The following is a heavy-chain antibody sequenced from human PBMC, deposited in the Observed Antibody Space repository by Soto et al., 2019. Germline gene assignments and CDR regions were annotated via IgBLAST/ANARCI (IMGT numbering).Heavy chain of an antibody. CDR1: GYTFTSYG. V-gene: IGHV1-18*04. J-gene: IGHJ6*02. CDR2: ISAYNGNT. D-gene: IGHD6-19*01. CDR3: ARNLAVAAHYYYYGMDV. Sequence: SVKVSCKASGYTFTSYGISWVRQAPGQGLEWMGWISAYNGNTNYAQKLQGRVTMTTDTSTSTAYMELRSLRSDDTAVYYCARNLAVAAHYYYYGMDVWGQGTTVTVSS.